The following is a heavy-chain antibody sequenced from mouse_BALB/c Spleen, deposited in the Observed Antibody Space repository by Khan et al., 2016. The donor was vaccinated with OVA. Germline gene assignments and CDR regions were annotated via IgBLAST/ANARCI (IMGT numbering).Heavy chain of an antibody. CDR1: GYTFTDYY. CDR3: AREWAAWFPY. J-gene: IGHJ3*01. V-gene: IGHV1-77*01. Sequence: QVQLQQSGAELARPGASVKLSCKASGYTFTDYYINWMRQRTGQGLEWIGEIYPGSDNTNYNEKFKDKATLTADKSSSTAYMQLSSLTSEDSAVYFCAREWAAWFPYWGQGTLVTVSA. CDR2: IYPGSDNT.